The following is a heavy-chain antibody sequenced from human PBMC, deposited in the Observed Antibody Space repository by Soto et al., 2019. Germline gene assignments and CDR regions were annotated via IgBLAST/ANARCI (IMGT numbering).Heavy chain of an antibody. CDR2: ISDSGTYI. V-gene: IGHV3-21*01. D-gene: IGHD2-8*01. CDR1: GFTFSRYS. J-gene: IGHJ4*02. Sequence: LRLSCAASGFTFSRYSMNWVRQAPGKGLEWVSSISDSGTYIYYAHSVKGRFTISRDNAKNSLYLQMNSLRAEDTAVYYCARDLRFSSTNYFDFWGRGTLVTVSS. CDR3: ARDLRFSSTNYFDF.